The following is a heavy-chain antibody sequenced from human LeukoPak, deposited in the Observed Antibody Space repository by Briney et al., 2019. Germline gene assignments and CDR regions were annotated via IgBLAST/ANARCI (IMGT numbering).Heavy chain of an antibody. CDR1: GFTFSNYW. J-gene: IGHJ4*02. D-gene: IGHD5-18*01. V-gene: IGHV3-7*01. CDR2: IKGDGTEI. CDR3: AGGYNIDY. Sequence: GGSLRLSCAASGFTFSNYWMNWVRQAPGKGLEWVVNIKGDGTEINYVDSVKGRFTKSRDNPKNSLYLQLNSLRAEDTAVYYCAGGYNIDYWGQGTLVHVSS.